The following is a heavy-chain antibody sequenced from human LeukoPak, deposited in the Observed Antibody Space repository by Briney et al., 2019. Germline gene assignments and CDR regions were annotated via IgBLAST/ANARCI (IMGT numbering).Heavy chain of an antibody. CDR2: ISSSSSYI. CDR1: GFTFSSYS. J-gene: IGHJ4*02. D-gene: IGHD3-22*01. Sequence: PGGSLRLSCAASGFTFSSYSMNWVRQAPGKGLEWVSSISSSSSYIYYADSVKGRFTISRDNAKNSLYLQMNSLRAEDTAVYYCAKVPTYYYDSSGSGDWGQGTLVTVSS. CDR3: AKVPTYYYDSSGSGD. V-gene: IGHV3-21*01.